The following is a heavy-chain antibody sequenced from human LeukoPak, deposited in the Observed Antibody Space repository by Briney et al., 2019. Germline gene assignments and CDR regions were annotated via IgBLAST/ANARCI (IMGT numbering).Heavy chain of an antibody. J-gene: IGHJ4*02. CDR1: GFTVGSNY. Sequence: GGSLRLSCAASGFTVGSNYMSWVRQAPGKGLQWVSFLYSVGTTYYSDYVKGRFTISRDDSNNTVYLQMNSLTTEDTAVYYCARALYGSGSYFIAWGQGTLVTVSS. V-gene: IGHV3-66*02. CDR3: ARALYGSGSYFIA. D-gene: IGHD3-10*01. CDR2: LYSVGTT.